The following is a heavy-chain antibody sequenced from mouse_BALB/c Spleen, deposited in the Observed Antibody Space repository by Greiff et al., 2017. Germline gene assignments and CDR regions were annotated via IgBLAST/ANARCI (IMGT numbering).Heavy chain of an antibody. CDR1: GFNIKDYY. J-gene: IGHJ4*01. CDR3: KKYAMDY. V-gene: IGHV14-4*02. Sequence: EVKLMESGAELVRSGASVKLSCTASGFNIKDYYMHWVKQRPEQGLEWIGWIDPENGATEYAPKFQGKATMTADTSSNTAYLQLSSLTSEDTAVYYCKKYAMDYWGQGTSVTVSS. CDR2: IDPENGAT.